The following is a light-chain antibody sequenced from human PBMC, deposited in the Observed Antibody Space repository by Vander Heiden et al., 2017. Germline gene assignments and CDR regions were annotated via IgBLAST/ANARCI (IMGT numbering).Light chain of an antibody. J-gene: IGLJ2*01. Sequence: QSALSQPASVSGSPGQSIPISCAGSSRDVGSYNRVSCDQQHPGKAPKLMIYEVSKRPSGVSNRFSGSKSGNTASLTISGLQAEDEADYYCCSYAGSSTFDVVFGGGTKLTVL. CDR3: CSYAGSSTFDVV. CDR2: EVS. V-gene: IGLV2-23*02. CDR1: SRDVGSYNR.